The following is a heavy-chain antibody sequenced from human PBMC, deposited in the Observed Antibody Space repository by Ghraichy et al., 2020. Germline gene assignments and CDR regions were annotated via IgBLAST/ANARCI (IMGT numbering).Heavy chain of an antibody. J-gene: IGHJ6*02. D-gene: IGHD1-26*01. Sequence: GGSLRLSCAASGFTVSSNYMSWVRQAPGKGLEWVSVIYSGGSTYYADSVKGRFTISRHNSKNTLYLQMNSLRAEDTAVYYCARDGGIVGGPLHRNSYYYGMDVWGQGTTVTVSS. CDR1: GFTVSSNY. CDR2: IYSGGST. CDR3: ARDGGIVGGPLHRNSYYYGMDV. V-gene: IGHV3-53*04.